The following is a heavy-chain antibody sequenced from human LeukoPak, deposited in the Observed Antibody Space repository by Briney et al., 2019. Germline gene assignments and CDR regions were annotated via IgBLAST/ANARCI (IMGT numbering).Heavy chain of an antibody. Sequence: ASVKVSCKASGYAFTGYYMHWVRQAPGQGLEWMGRINPNSGGTKYAQKFQGRVTMTRDTSISTAYMELSRLRSDDTAVYYCARRGANYYDSTPQILFDYWGQGTLVTVSS. J-gene: IGHJ4*02. D-gene: IGHD3-22*01. CDR2: INPNSGGT. CDR3: ARRGANYYDSTPQILFDY. CDR1: GYAFTGYY. V-gene: IGHV1-2*06.